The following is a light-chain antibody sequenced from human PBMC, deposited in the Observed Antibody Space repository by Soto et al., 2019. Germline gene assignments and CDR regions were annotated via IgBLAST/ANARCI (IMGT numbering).Light chain of an antibody. J-gene: IGLJ2*01. CDR1: SSDVGGYNY. CDR2: DVS. V-gene: IGLV2-14*01. CDR3: SSYTSNSTLVV. Sequence: QSVLTQPASVSGSPGQSITIYCTGTSSDVGGYNYVSWYQQHPGKAPKLMIYDVSNRPSGVSNRFSGSKSGNTASLTISGLQAEDEADYYCSSYTSNSTLVVFGGGTKLTVL.